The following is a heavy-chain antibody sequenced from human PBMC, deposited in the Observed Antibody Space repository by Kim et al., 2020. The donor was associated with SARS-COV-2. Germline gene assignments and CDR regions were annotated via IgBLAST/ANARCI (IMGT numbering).Heavy chain of an antibody. CDR2: ISYDGSNK. D-gene: IGHD2-2*01. CDR1: GFTFSSYG. V-gene: IGHV3-30*18. Sequence: GGSLRLSCAASGFTFSSYGMHWVRQAPGKGLEWVAVISYDGSNKYYADSVKGRFTISRDNSKNTLYLQMNSLRAEDTAVYYCAKNARTSARIVVVPAAPDYWGQGTLVTVSS. J-gene: IGHJ4*02. CDR3: AKNARTSARIVVVPAAPDY.